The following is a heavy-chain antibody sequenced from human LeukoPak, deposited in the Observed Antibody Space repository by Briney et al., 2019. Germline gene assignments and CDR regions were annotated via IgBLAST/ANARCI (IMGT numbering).Heavy chain of an antibody. CDR1: GYTFTSYA. CDR2: INTNTGNP. CDR3: ARVVGCGGDCYSGISDY. Sequence: ASVKVPCKTSGYTFTSYAMNWVRQAPGQGLEWMGWINTNTGNPTYAQGFTGRFVFSLDTSVSTAYLQISSLKAEDTAVYYCARVVGCGGDCYSGISDYWGQGTLVTVSS. V-gene: IGHV7-4-1*02. D-gene: IGHD2-21*02. J-gene: IGHJ4*02.